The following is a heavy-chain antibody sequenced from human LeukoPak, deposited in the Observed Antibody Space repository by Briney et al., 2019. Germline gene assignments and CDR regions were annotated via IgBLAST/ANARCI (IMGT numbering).Heavy chain of an antibody. CDR1: GGTFSSYA. V-gene: IGHV1-69*13. Sequence: SVKVSCKASGGTFSSYAISWLRQAPGQGLEWMGGIIPIFGTANYAQKFQGRVTITADESTSTAYMELSSLRSEDTAVYYCARDGTYYYDSSGYHPLGYWGQGTLVTVSS. CDR2: IIPIFGTA. J-gene: IGHJ4*02. CDR3: ARDGTYYYDSSGYHPLGY. D-gene: IGHD3-22*01.